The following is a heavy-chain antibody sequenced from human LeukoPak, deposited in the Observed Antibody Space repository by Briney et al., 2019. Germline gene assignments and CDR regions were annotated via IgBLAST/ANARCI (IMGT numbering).Heavy chain of an antibody. D-gene: IGHD6-13*01. CDR2: IDPSDSYT. CDR1: GYIFTNYW. J-gene: IGHJ4*02. Sequence: GESLRISCKGSGYIFTNYWISWVRQMPGKGLEWMGRIDPSDSYTNYSPSFQGHVTISADTSIGTAYLQWSSLKASDTAVYYCVRQGTHIAAAGIDYWGQGTLVTVSS. CDR3: VRQGTHIAAAGIDY. V-gene: IGHV5-10-1*01.